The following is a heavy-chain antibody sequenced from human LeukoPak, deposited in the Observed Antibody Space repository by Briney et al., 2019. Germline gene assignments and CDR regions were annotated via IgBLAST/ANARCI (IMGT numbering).Heavy chain of an antibody. CDR3: ARAILGTYYYFDF. V-gene: IGHV4-59*01. Sequence: SETLSLTCTVSGGSISSYYWSWIRQPPGKGLEWIGHIFYTGSTNCNPSLKSRVTISVDTSKNQFSLKLSSMTAADAAVYYCARAILGTYYYFDFWGQGTLVTVSS. CDR1: GGSISSYY. D-gene: IGHD1-26*01. CDR2: IFYTGST. J-gene: IGHJ4*02.